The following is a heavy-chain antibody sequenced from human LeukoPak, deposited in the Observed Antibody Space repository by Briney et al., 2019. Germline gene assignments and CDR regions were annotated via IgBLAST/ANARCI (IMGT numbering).Heavy chain of an antibody. J-gene: IGHJ6*02. D-gene: IGHD3-10*01. Sequence: ASVKVSCKVSGYTLTELSMHWVRQAPGQGLEWMGWFNTNTGNPTYAQGFTGRFVFSLDISVSTAYLQISSLKAEDTAVYYCARGDTMVRGVIRTPYYALDVWGQGTTVTVSS. CDR3: ARGDTMVRGVIRTPYYALDV. CDR1: GYTLTELS. V-gene: IGHV7-4-1*02. CDR2: FNTNTGNP.